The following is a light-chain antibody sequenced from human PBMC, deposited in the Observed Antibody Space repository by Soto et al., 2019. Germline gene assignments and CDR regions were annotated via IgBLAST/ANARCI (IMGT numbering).Light chain of an antibody. CDR3: NSYTTSNTFV. CDR1: SSDIGAHNF. CDR2: EVI. Sequence: QSVLTQPASVSGSPGQAITVSCSGTSSDIGAHNFVSWYQQHPGKAPKLIIYEVINRPSGVSDRFSGSKSGNTASLTISGLQSEDEADYYCNSYTTSNTFVFGSGTQVTVL. J-gene: IGLJ1*01. V-gene: IGLV2-14*03.